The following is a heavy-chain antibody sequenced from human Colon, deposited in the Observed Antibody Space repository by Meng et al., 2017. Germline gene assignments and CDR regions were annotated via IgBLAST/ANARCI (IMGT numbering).Heavy chain of an antibody. CDR3: ARDTLYGTDY. D-gene: IGHD4-17*01. J-gene: IGHJ4*02. V-gene: IGHV4-31*03. CDR2: MSDSGTT. CDR1: VGFIKGGGYH. Sequence: QVHLHESGPGLVRPSDDLSLVCTVSVGFIKGGGYHWSWVRQHPGKGLEYIGFMSDSGTTDYNPSLRSRVSISEIGSSKNQFSLTLRSVTAADTATYFCARDTLYGTDYWGQGVLVTVSS.